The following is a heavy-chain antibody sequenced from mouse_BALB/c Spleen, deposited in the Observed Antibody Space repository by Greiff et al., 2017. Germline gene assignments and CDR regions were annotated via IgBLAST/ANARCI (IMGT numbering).Heavy chain of an antibody. CDR1: RFTFTDYY. V-gene: IGHV7-3*02. Sequence: EVMLVESGGGLVQPGGSLRLSCATSRFTFTDYYMSWVRQPPGKALEWLGFIRNKANGYTTEYSASVKGRFTISRDNSQSILYLQMNTLRAEDSATYYCARDWYFDVWGAGTTVTVSS. CDR3: ARDWYFDV. J-gene: IGHJ1*01. CDR2: IRNKANGYTT.